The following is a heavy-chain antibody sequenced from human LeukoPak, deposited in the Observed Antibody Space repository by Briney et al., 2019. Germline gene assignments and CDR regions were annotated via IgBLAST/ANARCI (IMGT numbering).Heavy chain of an antibody. V-gene: IGHV2-70*01. CDR3: ARIYSPHRGVITAYFDY. D-gene: IGHD3-10*01. Sequence: ESGPALVKPTQTLTLTCTFSGFSLSTSGMCVSWIRQPPGKALEWLALIDWDDDKYYSTSLKTRLTISKDTSKNQVVLTMTNMDPVDTATYYCARIYSPHRGVITAYFDYWGQGNLVTVSS. CDR2: IDWDDDK. CDR1: GFSLSTSGMC. J-gene: IGHJ4*02.